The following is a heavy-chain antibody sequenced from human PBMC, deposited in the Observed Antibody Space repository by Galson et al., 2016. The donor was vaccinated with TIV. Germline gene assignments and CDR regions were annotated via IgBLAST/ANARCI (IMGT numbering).Heavy chain of an antibody. Sequence: CAISGDSVSSNSAAWNWIRQSPSRGLEWLGRTYCRSRCYYDYAVSVKSRITIESDTSKNQFSLRLSSVTAADTAVYYCARHSGAVAGYDYGMDVWGQGTTVTVSS. J-gene: IGHJ6*02. CDR2: TYCRSRCYY. CDR3: ARHSGAVAGYDYGMDV. D-gene: IGHD6-19*01. V-gene: IGHV6-1*01. CDR1: GDSVSSNSAA.